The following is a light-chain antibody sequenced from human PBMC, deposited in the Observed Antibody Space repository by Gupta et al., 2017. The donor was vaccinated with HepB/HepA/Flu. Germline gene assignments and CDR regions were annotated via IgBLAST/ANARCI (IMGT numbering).Light chain of an antibody. CDR3: QSYDSSLRLV. CDR2: GNS. Sequence: QSVLTQPPSVSAAPGQRVTISCTGSSSNIGAGYDVHWYQQLPGTAPKLLIYGNSNRPSGVPDRFSGSKSGTSASLAITGLQAEDEADYYCQSYDSSLRLVFGGGTKLTVL. J-gene: IGLJ2*01. V-gene: IGLV1-40*01. CDR1: SSNIGAGYD.